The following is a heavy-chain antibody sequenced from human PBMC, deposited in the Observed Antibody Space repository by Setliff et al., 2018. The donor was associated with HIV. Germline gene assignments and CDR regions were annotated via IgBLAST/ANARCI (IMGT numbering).Heavy chain of an antibody. V-gene: IGHV1-69*13. Sequence: SVKVSCKASGDIFSRYGISWVRQAPGQGLEWMGGTIPIYGTANSAQKFQGRVTITADESTSTAYMELSTLRSEDTAVYFCARDGGYSGHQWFGDAFDIWGQGTMVTVS. J-gene: IGHJ3*02. D-gene: IGHD5-12*01. CDR3: ARDGGYSGHQWFGDAFDI. CDR2: TIPIYGTA. CDR1: GDIFSRYG.